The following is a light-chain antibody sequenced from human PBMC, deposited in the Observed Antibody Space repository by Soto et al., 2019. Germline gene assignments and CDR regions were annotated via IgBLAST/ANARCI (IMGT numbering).Light chain of an antibody. J-gene: IGLJ2*01. CDR1: SSDVGGYNY. CDR2: EVS. CDR3: SSYTSRSTLYVV. V-gene: IGLV2-14*01. Sequence: QSALTQPASVSGSPGQSITISCTGTSSDVGGYNYVSWYQQHPGKAPKLMIYEVSNRPSGVSNRFSGSKSGNTASLTISGPQAKDEADYYCSSYTSRSTLYVVFGGGTKLTVL.